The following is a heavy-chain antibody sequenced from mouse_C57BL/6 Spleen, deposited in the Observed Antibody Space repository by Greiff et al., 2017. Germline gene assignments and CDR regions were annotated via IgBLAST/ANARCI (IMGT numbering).Heavy chain of an antibody. Sequence: QVQLKQSGAELARPGASVKLSCKASGYTFTSYGISWVKQRTGQGLEWIGEIYPGSGSTYYNEKFKGKATLTADKSSSTAYMELRSLTSEDSAVYFCARWGLLSPGYFDYWGQGTTLTVSS. D-gene: IGHD2-13*01. CDR2: IYPGSGST. CDR1: GYTFTSYG. V-gene: IGHV1-81*01. J-gene: IGHJ2*01. CDR3: ARWGLLSPGYFDY.